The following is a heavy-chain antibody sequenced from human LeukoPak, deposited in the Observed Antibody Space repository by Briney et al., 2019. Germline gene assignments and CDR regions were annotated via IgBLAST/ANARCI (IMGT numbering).Heavy chain of an antibody. CDR3: ARDDGMDSSSWYGWFDP. CDR2: IYYSGST. CDR1: GGSINSDTYY. D-gene: IGHD6-13*01. Sequence: PSETLSLTCTVSGGSINSDTYYWTWIRQPPGKGLEWIGYIYYSGSTNYNPSLKSRVTISVDTSKNQFSLKLSSVTAADTAVYYCARDDGMDSSSWYGWFDPWGQGTLVTVSS. V-gene: IGHV4-61*01. J-gene: IGHJ5*02.